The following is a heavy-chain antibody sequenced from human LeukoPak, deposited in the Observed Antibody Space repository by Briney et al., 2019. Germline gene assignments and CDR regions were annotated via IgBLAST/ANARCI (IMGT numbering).Heavy chain of an antibody. D-gene: IGHD4-17*01. V-gene: IGHV4-39*07. CDR3: ARGWRPTVTTLDAFDI. J-gene: IGHJ3*02. Sequence: SETLSLTCTVSGGSISSSSYYWGGIRQPPGKGLEWIGSIYYSGSTYYNPSLKSRVTISVDTSKNQFSLKLSSVTAADTAVYYCARGWRPTVTTLDAFDIWGQGTMVTVSS. CDR2: IYYSGST. CDR1: GGSISSSSYY.